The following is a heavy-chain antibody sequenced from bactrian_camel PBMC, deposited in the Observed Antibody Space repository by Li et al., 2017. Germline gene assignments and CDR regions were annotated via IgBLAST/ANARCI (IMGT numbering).Heavy chain of an antibody. CDR1: GTQIMHC. D-gene: IGHD3*01. CDR2: INTDTGSK. CDR3: AGDMGLTLTCTSSDHPWKY. V-gene: IGHV3S63*01. J-gene: IGHJ4*01. Sequence: HVQLVESGGGSVEAGGSLTLSCAASGTQIMHCMAWFRQAPGKSREGVACINTDTGSKFYADSVKGRFTISGDNAKNTVWLHMNILKPEDSAMYYCAGDMGLTLTCTSSDHPWKYWGQGTQVTVS.